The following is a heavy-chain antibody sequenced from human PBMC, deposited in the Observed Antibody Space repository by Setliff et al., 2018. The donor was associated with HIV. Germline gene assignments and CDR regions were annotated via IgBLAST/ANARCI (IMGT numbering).Heavy chain of an antibody. CDR1: GYTLRRHG. CDR2: ISAYNGNT. D-gene: IGHD2-8*01. CDR3: ARVNDILLGYWVGYFDY. Sequence: GPSVKVSCKASGYTLRRHGISWVRQAPGQGLEWMGWISAYNGNTNYAQKFRGRVTLTTDTSTSTAYMELRSLRSDDTAVYYCARVNDILLGYWVGYFDYWGQGTLVTVSS. J-gene: IGHJ4*02. V-gene: IGHV1-18*01.